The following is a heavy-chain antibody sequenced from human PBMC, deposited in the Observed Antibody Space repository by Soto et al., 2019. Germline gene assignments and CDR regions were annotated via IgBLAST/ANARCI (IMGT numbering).Heavy chain of an antibody. Sequence: QVQLVQSGAEVKKPGASVKVSCKASGYTFTSYAMHWVRQAPGQRLEWMGWINAGNGNTKYSQKFQGRVTITRDTSASTAYMELSRLRSEDTAVYYCARGANYFYFDYWGQGTLVTVSS. J-gene: IGHJ4*02. D-gene: IGHD1-7*01. V-gene: IGHV1-3*01. CDR2: INAGNGNT. CDR3: ARGANYFYFDY. CDR1: GYTFTSYA.